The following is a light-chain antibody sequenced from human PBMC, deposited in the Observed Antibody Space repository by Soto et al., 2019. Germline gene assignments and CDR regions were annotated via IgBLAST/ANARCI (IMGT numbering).Light chain of an antibody. V-gene: IGKV1-8*01. J-gene: IGKJ1*01. CDR2: GAS. CDR3: HQYYSCPRT. Sequence: AIRMTQSPSSFSASTGDRVTITCRASQDVSSYLAWYQQKPGKAPKVLIYGASTLQSGVPPRFSGSRSGTDFNFTISRLQPEDLATFYFHQYYSCPRTFGQGTKVEIK. CDR1: QDVSSY.